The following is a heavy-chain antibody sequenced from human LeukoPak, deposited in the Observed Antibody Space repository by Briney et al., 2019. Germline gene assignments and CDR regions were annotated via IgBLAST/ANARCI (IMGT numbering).Heavy chain of an antibody. J-gene: IGHJ3*02. CDR3: ARFSSGWDDAFDI. CDR2: IYYSGST. Sequence: PGGSLRLSCAASGFTFSSYAMSWVRQAPGKGLEWIGYIYYSGSTNYNPSLKSRVTISVDTSKNQFSLKLSSVTAADTAVYYCARFSSGWDDAFDIWGQGTMVTVSS. V-gene: IGHV4-59*01. CDR1: GFTFSSYA. D-gene: IGHD6-19*01.